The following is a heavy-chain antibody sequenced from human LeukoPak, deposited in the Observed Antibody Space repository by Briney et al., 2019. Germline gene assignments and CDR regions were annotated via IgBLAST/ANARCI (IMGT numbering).Heavy chain of an antibody. J-gene: IGHJ4*02. V-gene: IGHV3-74*01. CDR2: IKSDGSST. D-gene: IGHD7-27*01. CDR1: GFTFSSFW. CDR3: ARGPPGWGSIDY. Sequence: AGSMSLSCPASGFTFSSFWMHWVRQVPGKGLVWVSSIKSDGSSTNYADSVKGRFTSSRDNAKNTLYLQVKSLRAEDTAVYYCARGPPGWGSIDYWGQGTLVTVSS.